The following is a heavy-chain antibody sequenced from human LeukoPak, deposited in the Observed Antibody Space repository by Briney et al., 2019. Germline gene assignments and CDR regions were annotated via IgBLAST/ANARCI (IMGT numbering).Heavy chain of an antibody. V-gene: IGHV3-74*01. CDR1: GLTFSSSW. CDR2: INSDGSTT. Sequence: GGSLRLSCAASGLTFSSSWMHWVRRAPGKGLEWVSRINSDGSTTTYADSVEGRLTISRDNAKNTLYLQMNSLRAEDTAVYYCARGYYSASRIDYWGQGALVTVSS. D-gene: IGHD2-2*01. J-gene: IGHJ4*02. CDR3: ARGYYSASRIDY.